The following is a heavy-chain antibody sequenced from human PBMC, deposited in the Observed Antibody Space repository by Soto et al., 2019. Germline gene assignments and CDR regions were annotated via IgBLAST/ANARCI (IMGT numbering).Heavy chain of an antibody. J-gene: IGHJ3*01. V-gene: IGHV1-18*01. Sequence: QLQLVQSGAEVKKPGASVKVSCKASGYTFTHYGISWVRQAPGQGLEWMGWISAYNGNTNYTQKFQGRFTMSIDTSTTTAYMELRSLIADDTAVYYCARGHFQTAFDVWGQGTKVTVSS. CDR3: ARGHFQTAFDV. CDR2: ISAYNGNT. CDR1: GYTFTHYG.